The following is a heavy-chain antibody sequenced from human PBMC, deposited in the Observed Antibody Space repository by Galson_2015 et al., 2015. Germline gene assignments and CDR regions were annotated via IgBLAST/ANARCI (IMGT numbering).Heavy chain of an antibody. CDR3: ARGPFNSGWYPTDY. CDR1: GFTFDDYA. J-gene: IGHJ4*02. V-gene: IGHV3-9*01. D-gene: IGHD6-19*01. CDR2: INWNSGSL. Sequence: SLRLSCAASGFTFDDYAMHWVRQAPGKGLEWVSGINWNSGSLGYADSVKGRFTIPRDNAENSLYLQMNSLRPEDTALYYCARGPFNSGWYPTDYWGQGTLVTVSS.